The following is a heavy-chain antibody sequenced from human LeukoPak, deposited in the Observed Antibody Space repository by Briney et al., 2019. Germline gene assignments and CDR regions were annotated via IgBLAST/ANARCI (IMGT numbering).Heavy chain of an antibody. D-gene: IGHD1-26*01. CDR2: ISHGGRT. J-gene: IGHJ4*02. CDR3: AGIVGNIEVFDY. V-gene: IGHV4-38-2*01. Sequence: SETLSLTCAVSGYSISSDYYWGWIRQPPGKGLEWIGSISHGGRTYYNPSFKSRVTTSVDTSKNEVSLKLSSVTAADTAVYYCAGIVGNIEVFDYWGEGTLVTASS. CDR1: GYSISSDYY.